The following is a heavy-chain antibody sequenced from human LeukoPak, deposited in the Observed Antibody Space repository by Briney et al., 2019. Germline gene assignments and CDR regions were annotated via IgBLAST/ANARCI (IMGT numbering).Heavy chain of an antibody. V-gene: IGHV4-34*01. J-gene: IGHJ5*02. CDR1: GGSISSYY. D-gene: IGHD2-2*02. CDR2: INHSGST. CDR3: ARIQLGYCSSTSCYNLPGVRFDP. Sequence: PSETLSLTCNVSGGSISSYYWSWIRQPPGKGLEWIGEINHSGSTNYNPSLKSRVTISVDTSKNQFSLKLSSVTAADTAVYYCARIQLGYCSSTSCYNLPGVRFDPWGQGTLVTVSS.